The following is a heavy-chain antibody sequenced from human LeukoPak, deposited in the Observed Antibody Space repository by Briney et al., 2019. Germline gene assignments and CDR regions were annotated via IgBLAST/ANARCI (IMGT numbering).Heavy chain of an antibody. J-gene: IGHJ3*02. V-gene: IGHV4-34*01. CDR2: INHSGST. Sequence: SETLSLTCAVYGGSFSGYYWSWIRQPPGKGLEWIGEINHSGSTNYNPSLKSRVTISVDTSKNQFSLKLSSVTAADTAVYYCARGVHCSSTSCYADAFDIWGQGTMVTVSS. CDR3: ARGVHCSSTSCYADAFDI. D-gene: IGHD2-2*01. CDR1: GGSFSGYY.